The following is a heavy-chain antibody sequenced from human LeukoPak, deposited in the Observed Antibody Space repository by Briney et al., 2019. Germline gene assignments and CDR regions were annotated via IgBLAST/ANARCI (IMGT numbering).Heavy chain of an antibody. Sequence: GGSLRLSCAAFGFTFSTYWMTWVRQAPGKGLEWVANIKQDGSEKYYVDSVKGRFSISRDNAKNSLYLQMNSLRAEDTAVYYCARDIDYEDYWGQGTLVTVSS. CDR3: ARDIDYEDY. D-gene: IGHD4-17*01. CDR1: GFTFSTYW. CDR2: IKQDGSEK. J-gene: IGHJ4*02. V-gene: IGHV3-7*01.